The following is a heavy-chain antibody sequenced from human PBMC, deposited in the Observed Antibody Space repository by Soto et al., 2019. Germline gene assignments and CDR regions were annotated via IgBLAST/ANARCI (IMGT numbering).Heavy chain of an antibody. J-gene: IGHJ4*02. V-gene: IGHV4-4*07. Sequence: ETLSLTCSVSGDSISHYYLHWIRQPAGKGLEWIGRIFTRGSTNYNPSLRSRVTMSVDTSKNQFSLNLSSLTAADTAVYYCERERTLVRGVTLDYWGQGALVTVSS. D-gene: IGHD3-10*01. CDR1: GDSISHYY. CDR2: IFTRGST. CDR3: ERERTLVRGVTLDY.